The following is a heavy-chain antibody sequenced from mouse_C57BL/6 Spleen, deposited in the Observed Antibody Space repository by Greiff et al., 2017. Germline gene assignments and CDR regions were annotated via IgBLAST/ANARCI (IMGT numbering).Heavy chain of an antibody. Sequence: QVQLQQPGAELVKPGASVKLSCKASGYTFTSYWMHWVKQRPGQGLEWIGMIHPNSGSTNYNEKFKSKATLTVDKSSSTAYMQLSSLTSEDSAVYYCARGLVLGGSLRYWYFDVWGTGTTVTVSS. J-gene: IGHJ1*03. CDR3: ARGLVLGGSLRYWYFDV. CDR2: IHPNSGST. V-gene: IGHV1-64*01. D-gene: IGHD1-1*02. CDR1: GYTFTSYW.